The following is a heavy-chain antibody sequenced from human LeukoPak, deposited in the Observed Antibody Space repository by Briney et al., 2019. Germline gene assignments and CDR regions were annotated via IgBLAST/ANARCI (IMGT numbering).Heavy chain of an antibody. Sequence: GGSLRLSCAASGFTFRNYALTWVRQAPGKGLEWLSGISGSGDRTNYADSVKGRFTISRDNAKNTLYLQMNSLRAEDTAVYYCARGGPRRGAYFDYWGQGTLVTVSS. J-gene: IGHJ4*02. CDR2: ISGSGDRT. CDR3: ARGGPRRGAYFDY. V-gene: IGHV3-23*01. CDR1: GFTFRNYA.